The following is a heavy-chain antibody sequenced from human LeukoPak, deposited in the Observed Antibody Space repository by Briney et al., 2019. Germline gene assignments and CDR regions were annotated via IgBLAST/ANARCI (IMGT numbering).Heavy chain of an antibody. V-gene: IGHV1-2*02. CDR1: GYTFTGHY. CDR3: ARAVTTYYFDY. Sequence: ASVKVSCKASGYTFTGHYMHWVRQAPGQGLEWMGWINPNSGGTNYAQKFQGRVTMTRDTSISTAYMELSSLISNDTAVYYCARAVTTYYFDYWGQGTLVTASS. J-gene: IGHJ4*02. CDR2: INPNSGGT. D-gene: IGHD2/OR15-2a*01.